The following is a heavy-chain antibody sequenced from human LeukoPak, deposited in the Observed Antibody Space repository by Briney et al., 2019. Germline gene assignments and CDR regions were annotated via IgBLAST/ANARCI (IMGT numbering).Heavy chain of an antibody. J-gene: IGHJ4*02. Sequence: PGGSLRLSCVASGFTFSGSAMDWVRQAPGKGLEWVSAISGVDGSTNYADSVKGRFTISRDDSKNTLYLQMNSLRAEDTAVYYCARARRYFDWLPANYWGQGTLVTVSS. V-gene: IGHV3-23*01. CDR3: ARARRYFDWLPANY. D-gene: IGHD3-9*01. CDR1: GFTFSGSA. CDR2: ISGVDGST.